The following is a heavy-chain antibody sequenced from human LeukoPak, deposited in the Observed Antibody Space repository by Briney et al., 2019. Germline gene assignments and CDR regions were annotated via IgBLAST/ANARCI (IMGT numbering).Heavy chain of an antibody. V-gene: IGHV3-74*01. Sequence: GGSLRLSCAASGFTFSSYWMHWVRQAPGKGLVWVSRINSDGSSTSYADSVKGRFTISRDNAKNTLYLQVNSLRAEDTAVYYCAGEYQLLSPNWFDPWGQGTLVTVSS. J-gene: IGHJ5*02. CDR3: AGEYQLLSPNWFDP. CDR1: GFTFSSYW. D-gene: IGHD2-2*01. CDR2: INSDGSST.